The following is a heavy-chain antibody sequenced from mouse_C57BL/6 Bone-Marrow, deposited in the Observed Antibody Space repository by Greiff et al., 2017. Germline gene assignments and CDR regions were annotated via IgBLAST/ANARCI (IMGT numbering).Heavy chain of an antibody. CDR1: GFTFSSYA. V-gene: IGHV5-4*01. CDR2: ISDGGSYT. Sequence: EVHLVESGGGLVKPGGSLKLSCAASGFTFSSYAMSWVRQTPEKRLEWVATISDGGSYTDYPDNVKGRFTISRDNAKNNLYLQMSHLKSEDTAMYYCARGGGYYGLYAMDYWGQGTSVTVSS. CDR3: ARGGGYYGLYAMDY. J-gene: IGHJ4*01. D-gene: IGHD2-3*01.